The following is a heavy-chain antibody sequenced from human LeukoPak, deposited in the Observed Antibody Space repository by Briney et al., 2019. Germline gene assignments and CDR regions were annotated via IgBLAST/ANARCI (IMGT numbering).Heavy chain of an antibody. CDR1: GYSFTSHW. D-gene: IGHD2-2*01. CDR3: ARGRPEYQYFDH. V-gene: IGHV5-51*01. CDR2: IYPGDYDT. Sequence: GESLKIPCKGFGYSFTSHWIGWVRQMPGKGLEWMGIIYPGDYDTRYSPSFQGQVTISDDKSISTAYLQWSSLKASDTAMYYCARGRPEYQYFDHWGQGTLVTVSS. J-gene: IGHJ4*02.